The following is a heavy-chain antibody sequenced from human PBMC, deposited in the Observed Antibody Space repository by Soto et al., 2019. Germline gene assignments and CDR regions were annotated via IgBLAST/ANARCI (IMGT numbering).Heavy chain of an antibody. Sequence: SETLSLTCAVYCGSFSGYYWSWIRQPPGKGLEWIGEINHSGSTNYNPSLKSRVTISVDTSKNQFSLKLSSVTAADTAVYYCARGGYCSGGSCYSLFPGYYGMDVWGQGTTVT. CDR1: CGSFSGYY. V-gene: IGHV4-34*01. D-gene: IGHD2-15*01. CDR2: INHSGST. J-gene: IGHJ6*02. CDR3: ARGGYCSGGSCYSLFPGYYGMDV.